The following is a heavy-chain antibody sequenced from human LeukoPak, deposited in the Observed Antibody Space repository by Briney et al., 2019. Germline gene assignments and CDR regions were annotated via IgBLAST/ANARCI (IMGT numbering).Heavy chain of an antibody. V-gene: IGHV1-2*06. Sequence: ASVKVSCKASGYTFTGYYMHWVRQAPGQGLEWMGRTNPNSGGTNYAQKFQGRVTMTRDTSISTAYMELSRLRSDDTAVYYCAREYSYGLHFDYWGQGTLVTVSS. CDR3: AREYSYGLHFDY. CDR1: GYTFTGYY. CDR2: TNPNSGGT. J-gene: IGHJ4*02. D-gene: IGHD5-18*01.